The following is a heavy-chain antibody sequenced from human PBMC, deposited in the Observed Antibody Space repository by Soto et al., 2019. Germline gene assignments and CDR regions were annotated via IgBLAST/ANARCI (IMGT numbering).Heavy chain of an antibody. J-gene: IGHJ5*02. CDR3: ARVAITNWFDP. CDR2: INHSGST. V-gene: IGHV4-34*01. CDR1: GGPFSGYY. Sequence: SETLSLTCAVYGGPFSGYYWSWIRQPPGKGLEWIGEINHSGSTNYNPSLKSRVTISVDTSKNQFSLKLSSVTAADTAVYYCARVAITNWFDPWGQGTLVTVSS.